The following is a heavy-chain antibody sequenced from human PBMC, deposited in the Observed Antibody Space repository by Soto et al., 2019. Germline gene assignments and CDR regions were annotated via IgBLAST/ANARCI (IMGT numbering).Heavy chain of an antibody. D-gene: IGHD6-25*01. J-gene: IGHJ6*03. V-gene: IGHV3-23*01. CDR2: ISASGGAT. CDR3: TATTESGNLSMD. Sequence: RQALDKKMEGVAAISASGGATIHADSVKGRLTISSDYSKNTLYLQMNSLRAEDTAVYYCTATTESGNLSMD.